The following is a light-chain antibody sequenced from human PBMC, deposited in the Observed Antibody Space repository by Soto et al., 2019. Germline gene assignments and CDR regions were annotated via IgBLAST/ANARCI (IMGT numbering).Light chain of an antibody. V-gene: IGKV3-20*01. Sequence: EIVLTQSPGTLSLSPGEKATLSCRASQSVSNTYLAWYQQKPGQAPRLLIYGASNRATGIPDRFSGSGSGADFTLTINRLEPEDSAVYYCQQFHASPRTFGQGTKVEI. J-gene: IGKJ1*01. CDR3: QQFHASPRT. CDR2: GAS. CDR1: QSVSNTY.